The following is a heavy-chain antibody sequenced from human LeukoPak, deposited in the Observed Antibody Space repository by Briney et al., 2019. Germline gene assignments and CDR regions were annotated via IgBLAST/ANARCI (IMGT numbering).Heavy chain of an antibody. D-gene: IGHD2-15*01. V-gene: IGHV1-18*01. CDR2: ISAYNGNT. Sequence: ASVKVSCTASGYTFTSYGISWVRQAPGPGLEWMGWISAYNGNTNYAQKLQGRVTMTTDTSTSTAYMELRSLRSDDTAVYYCARAGNQARYCSGGSCYSGAPQGWFDPWGQGTLVTVSS. J-gene: IGHJ5*02. CDR1: GYTFTSYG. CDR3: ARAGNQARYCSGGSCYSGAPQGWFDP.